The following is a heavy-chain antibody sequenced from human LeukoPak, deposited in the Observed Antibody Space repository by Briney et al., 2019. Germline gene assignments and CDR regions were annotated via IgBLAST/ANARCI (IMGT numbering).Heavy chain of an antibody. V-gene: IGHV3-48*03. CDR1: GFTFSSYE. J-gene: IGHJ6*03. CDR3: AELGITMIGGV. D-gene: IGHD3-10*02. Sequence: GGSLRLSCAASGFTFSSYEMNWVRQAPGKGLEWVSYISSSCSTIYYADSVKGRFTISRDNAKNTLYLQMNSLRAEDTAVYYCAELGITMIGGVWGKGTTVTISS. CDR2: ISSSCSTI.